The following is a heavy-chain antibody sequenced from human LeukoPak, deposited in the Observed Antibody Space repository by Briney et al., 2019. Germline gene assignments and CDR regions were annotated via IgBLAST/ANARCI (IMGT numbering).Heavy chain of an antibody. J-gene: IGHJ4*02. CDR1: GFTFSSYG. Sequence: GGSLRLSCVASGFTFSSYGMDWVRQAPGKGLEWVAYISYDGSNKYYADSVKGRFTISRDNSKSTLYLQMNSLRAEDTAVYYCAKDGVVRGIVINGGIDYWGQGTLVTVSS. V-gene: IGHV3-30*19. CDR2: ISYDGSNK. CDR3: AKDGVVRGIVINGGIDY. D-gene: IGHD3-10*01.